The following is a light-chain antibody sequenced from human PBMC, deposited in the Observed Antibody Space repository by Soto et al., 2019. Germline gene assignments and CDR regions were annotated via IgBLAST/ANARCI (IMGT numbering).Light chain of an antibody. V-gene: IGLV2-11*01. CDR2: DVN. CDR3: CSYAGTYTRV. Sequence: QSALTQPRSVSGSPGQSVTISCTRTSSDVDNYNNVSWYQQHPGKAPKLLIYDVNKRPSGVPYRFSGSKSGNTASLTISGLQAGDEADYYCCSYAGTYTRVFGTWTKLTVL. J-gene: IGLJ1*01. CDR1: SSDVDNYNN.